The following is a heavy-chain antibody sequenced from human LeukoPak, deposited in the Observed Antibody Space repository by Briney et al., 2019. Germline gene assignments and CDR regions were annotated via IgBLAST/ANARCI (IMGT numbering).Heavy chain of an antibody. CDR2: IYYSGST. CDR3: ARRAGGMYYDFWSGSTIDAFDI. CDR1: GGSISSHY. Sequence: SETLSLTCTVSGGSISSHYWSWIRQPPGKGLEWIGYIYYSGSTNYSPSLKSRVTISVDTSKNQFSLKLSSVTAADTAVYYCARRAGGMYYDFWSGSTIDAFDIWGQGTMVAVSS. V-gene: IGHV4-59*11. D-gene: IGHD3-3*01. J-gene: IGHJ3*02.